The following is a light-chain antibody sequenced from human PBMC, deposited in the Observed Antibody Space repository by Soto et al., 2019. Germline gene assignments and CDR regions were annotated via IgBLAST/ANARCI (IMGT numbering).Light chain of an antibody. V-gene: IGKV1-39*01. J-gene: IGKJ3*01. CDR3: QQSYSTPRT. CDR1: QSISSY. CDR2: AAS. Sequence: DIQMTQSPSSLSASVGDRVTITCRASQSISSYLNWYQQKPGKDPKLLIYAASSLQSGVPSRFSGSGSGTDFTLTISSLQPEDVATYYCQQSYSTPRTFGPGTKVDIK.